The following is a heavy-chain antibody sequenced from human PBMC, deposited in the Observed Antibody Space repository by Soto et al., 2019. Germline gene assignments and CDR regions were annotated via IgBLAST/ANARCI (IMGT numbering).Heavy chain of an antibody. CDR2: IYYSGST. CDR3: ARDGGERGYSYGYACY. J-gene: IGHJ4*02. D-gene: IGHD5-18*01. V-gene: IGHV4-61*01. CDR1: GGSVSSGSYY. Sequence: PSETLSLTCTVSGGSVSSGSYYWSWIRQPPGKGLEWIGYIYYSGSTNYNPSLKSRVTISVDTSKNQFSLKLSSVTAADTAVYYCARDGGERGYSYGYACYWGQGTLVTVSS.